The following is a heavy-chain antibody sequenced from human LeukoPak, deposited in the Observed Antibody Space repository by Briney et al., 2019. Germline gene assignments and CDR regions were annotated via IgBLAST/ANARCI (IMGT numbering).Heavy chain of an antibody. Sequence: GGSLRLSCTASGLTFSTSGFNWVREAPGKGLEWVASIGPTGSDRYHADSIKGRFTISRDNANNFLYLQMNSLRAEDTAVYYCATETNGRHYDYWGQGTLLTVSS. CDR3: ATETNGRHYDY. D-gene: IGHD1-14*01. V-gene: IGHV3-21*06. CDR1: GLTFSTSG. CDR2: IGPTGSDR. J-gene: IGHJ4*02.